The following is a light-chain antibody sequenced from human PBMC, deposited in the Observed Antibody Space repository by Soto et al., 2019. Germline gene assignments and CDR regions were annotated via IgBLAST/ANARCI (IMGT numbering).Light chain of an antibody. Sequence: DIQMTQSPSTLSASVGDRVTLTCRASQSISSWLAWYQQKPGKAPKLLIYDASSLESGVPSRFSGSGSGTEFTLTISSLQTDDFASYYCQQYESYSWTFGQGTKVDIK. CDR3: QQYESYSWT. J-gene: IGKJ1*01. CDR2: DAS. CDR1: QSISSW. V-gene: IGKV1-5*01.